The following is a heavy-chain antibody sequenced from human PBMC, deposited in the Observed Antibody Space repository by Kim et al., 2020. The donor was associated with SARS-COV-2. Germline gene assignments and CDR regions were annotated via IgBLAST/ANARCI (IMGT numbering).Heavy chain of an antibody. CDR3: ARDVSSTSHFDL. D-gene: IGHD2-2*01. J-gene: IGHJ2*01. V-gene: IGHV4-59*01. Sequence: NYNPSLRCRVTRALDTSKNQFSRKLGSVTAADTAVYYGARDVSSTSHFDLWGRGTLVTVSS.